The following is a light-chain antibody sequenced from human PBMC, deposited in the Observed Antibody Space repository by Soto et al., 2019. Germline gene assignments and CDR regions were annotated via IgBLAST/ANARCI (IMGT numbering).Light chain of an antibody. V-gene: IGKV1-5*03. CDR2: KAS. CDR1: QTISSW. CDR3: QQTSSFPPT. J-gene: IGKJ5*01. Sequence: DIQMTQSPSTLSASVRDRVTITCRASQTISSWLARFQQRPGRAPKFLIYKASSLQGGVPSRFSGSGSGTEFTLTISSLQPEDFATYYCQQTSSFPPTFGQGTRLEIK.